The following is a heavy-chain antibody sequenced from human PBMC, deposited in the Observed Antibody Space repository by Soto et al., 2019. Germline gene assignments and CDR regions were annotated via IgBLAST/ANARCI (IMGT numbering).Heavy chain of an antibody. V-gene: IGHV4-39*01. CDR2: IYYSGST. D-gene: IGHD3-10*01. J-gene: IGHJ5*02. CDR3: ARPLITMVRGVIIHNWFDP. CDR1: GGSISSSSYY. Sequence: SETLSLTCTVSGGSISSSSYYWGWIRQPPGKGLEWIGSIYYSGSTYYNPSLKSRVTISVDTSKNQFSLKLSSVTAADTAVYYCARPLITMVRGVIIHNWFDPWGQGTLVTVSS.